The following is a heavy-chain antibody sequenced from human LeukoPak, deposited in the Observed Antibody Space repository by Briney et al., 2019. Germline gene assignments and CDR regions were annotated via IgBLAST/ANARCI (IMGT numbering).Heavy chain of an antibody. D-gene: IGHD2-15*01. CDR3: ARDCSGGSCYYYYYGMDV. Sequence: GASVKVSCKASGHTFTSYDINWVRQATGQGLEWMGWMNPNSGNTGYAQKFQGRVTMTRNTSISTAYMELSSLRSEDTAVYYCARDCSGGSCYYYYYGMDVWGQGTTVTVSS. J-gene: IGHJ6*02. CDR2: MNPNSGNT. CDR1: GHTFTSYD. V-gene: IGHV1-8*01.